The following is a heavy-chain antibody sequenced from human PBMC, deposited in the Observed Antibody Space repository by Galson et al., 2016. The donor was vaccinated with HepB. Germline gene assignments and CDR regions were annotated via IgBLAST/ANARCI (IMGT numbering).Heavy chain of an antibody. Sequence: SETLSLTCTVSGGSISSPIYYWGWVRQPPVRGLEWIGTIYYSGGSYYNPSLESRVTMSVDTSKNHFSLNLSSVTAADTAVYFCARRAASSSRFDYWGQGTLVTVSS. J-gene: IGHJ4*02. CDR3: ARRAASSSRFDY. D-gene: IGHD6-13*01. CDR1: GGSISSPIYY. V-gene: IGHV4-39*02. CDR2: IYYSGGS.